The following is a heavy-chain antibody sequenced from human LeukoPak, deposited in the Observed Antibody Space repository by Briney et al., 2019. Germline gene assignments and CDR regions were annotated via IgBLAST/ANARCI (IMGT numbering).Heavy chain of an antibody. CDR1: GFTFSSYW. Sequence: GGSLRLSCAASGFTFSSYWMSWVRQAPGKGLKWVANIKQDGSEKYYVDSVKGRFTISRDNAKNSLYLQMNSLRAEDTAVYYCARGGRWLQFWYFDLWGRGTLVTVSS. D-gene: IGHD5-24*01. CDR2: IKQDGSEK. CDR3: ARGGRWLQFWYFDL. V-gene: IGHV3-7*01. J-gene: IGHJ2*01.